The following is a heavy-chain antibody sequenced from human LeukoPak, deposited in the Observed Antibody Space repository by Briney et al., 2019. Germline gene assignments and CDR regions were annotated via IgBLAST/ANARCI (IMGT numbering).Heavy chain of an antibody. Sequence: PGGSLRLSCATSGFTFDDYAMHWVRQAPGKGLEWVSGISWNSGSIGYADSVRGRFTISRDNAKNSLYLQMNSLRAEDTALYYCAKAKREDATAGCFDYWGQGTLVTVSS. J-gene: IGHJ4*02. V-gene: IGHV3-9*01. CDR3: AKAKREDATAGCFDY. CDR1: GFTFDDYA. CDR2: ISWNSGSI. D-gene: IGHD2-15*01.